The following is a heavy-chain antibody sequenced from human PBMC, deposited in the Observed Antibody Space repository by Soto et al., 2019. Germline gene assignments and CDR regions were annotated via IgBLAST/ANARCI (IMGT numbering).Heavy chain of an antibody. J-gene: IGHJ4*02. CDR2: ISAGGNLI. D-gene: IGHD6-13*01. Sequence: GSLRLSCAASGFIFGNLAMGWVRRFPGKGLEWVSGISAGGNLIYYADSVRGRFTMSRDNSKNMLYLQMNSLRAEDTAVYFCAKRQGIGAAAENFDFWGQGARVTVSS. CDR1: GFIFGNLA. V-gene: IGHV3-23*01. CDR3: AKRQGIGAAAENFDF.